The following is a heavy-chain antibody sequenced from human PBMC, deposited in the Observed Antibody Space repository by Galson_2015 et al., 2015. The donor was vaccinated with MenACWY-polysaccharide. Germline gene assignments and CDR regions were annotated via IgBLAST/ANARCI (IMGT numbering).Heavy chain of an antibody. CDR1: GFTFSSYG. CDR3: ASDYGGNSGGWAFDI. J-gene: IGHJ3*02. Sequence: SLRLSCAASGFTFSSYGMHWVRQAPGKGLEWVAVISYDGSNKYYADSVKGRFTISRDNSKNTLYLQMNSLRAEDTAVYYCASDYGGNSGGWAFDIWGQGTMVTVSS. D-gene: IGHD4-23*01. CDR2: ISYDGSNK. V-gene: IGHV3-30*03.